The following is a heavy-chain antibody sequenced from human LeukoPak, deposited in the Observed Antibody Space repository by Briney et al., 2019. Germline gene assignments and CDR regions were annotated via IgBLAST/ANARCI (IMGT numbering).Heavy chain of an antibody. CDR3: ARAVNFYGSGSCDC. V-gene: IGHV3-21*01. D-gene: IGHD3-10*01. CDR2: ISSSSSYI. CDR1: GFTFSSYS. Sequence: PGGSLRLSCAASGFTFSSYSMNWVRQAPGKGLEWVSSISSSSSYIYYADSVKGRFTISRDNAKNSLYLQMNSLRAEDTAVYYCARAVNFYGSGSCDCWGQGTLVTVSS. J-gene: IGHJ4*02.